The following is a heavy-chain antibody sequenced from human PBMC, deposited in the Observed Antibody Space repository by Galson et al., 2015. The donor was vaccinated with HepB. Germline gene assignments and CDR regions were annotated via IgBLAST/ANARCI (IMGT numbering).Heavy chain of an antibody. V-gene: IGHV1-69-2*01. J-gene: IGHJ3*01. CDR3: ATAQLERRGDDAFDY. CDR1: GYTFTDYD. D-gene: IGHD1-1*01. CDR2: VGPEDGET. Sequence: VKVSCKVSGYTFTDYDMHWVQQAPGKGLEWMGLVGPEDGETIYAEKLQGRVTITADTSTDTAYMELSSLRSEDTAVYCCATAQLERRGDDAFDYWGQGTMVTVSS.